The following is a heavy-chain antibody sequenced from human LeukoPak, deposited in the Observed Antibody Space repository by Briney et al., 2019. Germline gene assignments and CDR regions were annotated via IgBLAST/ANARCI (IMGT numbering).Heavy chain of an antibody. V-gene: IGHV4-39*01. CDR2: FYYSGRT. D-gene: IGHD3-10*01. Sequence: SETLSLTCTVSGGSITSSNYYWGWHRQPPGTGREWIGSFYYSGRTNYNPSLKSRVTISVDTSKNQFSLKLSSVTAADTAVYYCVYYYGSGSVEYWGQGTLVTVSS. J-gene: IGHJ4*02. CDR3: VYYYGSGSVEY. CDR1: GGSITSSNYY.